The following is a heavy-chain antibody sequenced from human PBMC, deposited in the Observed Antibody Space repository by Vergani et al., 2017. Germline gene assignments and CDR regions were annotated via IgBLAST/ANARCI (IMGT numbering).Heavy chain of an antibody. V-gene: IGHV3-15*01. J-gene: IGHJ6*02. Sequence: VQLVESGGGVVQPGRSLRLSCAASGFTFSNACMSWVRQAPGKGLEWVGRIKSKTDGGTTDYAAPVKDRFTIARDDSKTTLYMQMNNLKTEDTAVYYGTATVWSGGSCYSRYYYYNGMDVWGQGTTVTVSS. CDR2: IKSKTDGGTT. CDR1: GFTFSNAC. CDR3: TATVWSGGSCYSRYYYYNGMDV. D-gene: IGHD2-15*01.